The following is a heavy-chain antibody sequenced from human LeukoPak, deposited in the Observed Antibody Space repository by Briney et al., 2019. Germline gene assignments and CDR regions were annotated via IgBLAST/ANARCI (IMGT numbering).Heavy chain of an antibody. J-gene: IGHJ4*02. V-gene: IGHV1-24*01. CDR3: ARGESITIFGVVTNDFDY. CDR1: GYTLTELS. D-gene: IGHD3-3*01. Sequence: ASVKVSCKVSGYTLTELSMHWMRQAPAKGLERMGGFDPEDGETIYAQKFQGRVTMTEDTSTDTAYMELSSLRSEDTAVYYCARGESITIFGVVTNDFDYWGQGTLVTVSS. CDR2: FDPEDGET.